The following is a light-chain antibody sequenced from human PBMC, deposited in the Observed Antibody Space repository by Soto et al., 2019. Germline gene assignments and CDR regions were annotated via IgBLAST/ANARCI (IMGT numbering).Light chain of an antibody. CDR1: SSDVGGYNY. Sequence: QSALTQPASVSGSPGQSITISCTGTSSDVGGYNYVSWYQQHPGKAPKLMIYEVSNRPSGVSNRFSGSKSGNTASLTISGLQAEDGADYNCSSYTSSSTRVFGTGTKLTVL. V-gene: IGLV2-14*01. CDR2: EVS. J-gene: IGLJ1*01. CDR3: SSYTSSSTRV.